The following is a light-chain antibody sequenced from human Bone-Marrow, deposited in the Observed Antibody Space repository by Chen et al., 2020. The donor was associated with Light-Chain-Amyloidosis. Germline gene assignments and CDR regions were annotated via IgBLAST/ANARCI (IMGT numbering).Light chain of an antibody. CDR2: EDD. J-gene: IGLJ3*02. Sequence: NFMLTQPHSVSESPGKTVIISCTRSSGSIATNYVQWYQQRPGSSPTTVIYEDDQRPSGVPDRFSGSIDRSSNSASLTISGLKTEDEVDYCCQSYQGSSQGVFGGGTKLTVL. CDR3: QSYQGSSQGV. V-gene: IGLV6-57*01. CDR1: SGSIATNY.